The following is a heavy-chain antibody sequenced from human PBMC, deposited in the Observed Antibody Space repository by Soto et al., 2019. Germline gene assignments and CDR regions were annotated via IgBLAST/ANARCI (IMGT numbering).Heavy chain of an antibody. D-gene: IGHD3-3*01. CDR3: AKSSNNLWSLDDY. V-gene: IGHV3-30*18. Sequence: QVQLVESGGGVVQPGTSLRLSCAASGFTFSKYGMHWVRQAPGKGLEWVTVISYDGSDKYYADFVKGRFTISRDNAENTLFLQMNSLRPEDTAVYYCAKSSNNLWSLDDYWGQGTLVTVSS. CDR2: ISYDGSDK. J-gene: IGHJ4*02. CDR1: GFTFSKYG.